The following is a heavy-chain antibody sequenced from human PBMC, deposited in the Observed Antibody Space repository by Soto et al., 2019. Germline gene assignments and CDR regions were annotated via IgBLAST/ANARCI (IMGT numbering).Heavy chain of an antibody. CDR2: IKPDGSEK. V-gene: IGHV3-7*01. CDR1: GFTFRNHW. CDR3: AREFVAVGDFDL. J-gene: IGHJ4*02. Sequence: GGSLRLSCAASGFTFRNHWMSWVRQAPGKGLEWVANIKPDGSEKNHVDSVKGRFTISRDNAKNSLYMQMDSLRLEDTAIYYCAREFVAVGDFDLWGQGILVTVSS. D-gene: IGHD2-15*01.